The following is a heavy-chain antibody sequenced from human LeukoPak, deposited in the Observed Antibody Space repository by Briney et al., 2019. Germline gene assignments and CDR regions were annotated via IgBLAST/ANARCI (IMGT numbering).Heavy chain of an antibody. Sequence: ASVKVSCKASGYTFTGYFMHWVRQAPGQGLEWMGWINPNSGATNYARKFQGRVTMTRDTSISTAYMELRSLRSDDTAVYYCAGSLGYCTSNVCYLKYWGQGTLVTVSS. CDR2: INPNSGAT. J-gene: IGHJ4*02. CDR1: GYTFTGYF. D-gene: IGHD2-8*01. CDR3: AGSLGYCTSNVCYLKY. V-gene: IGHV1-2*02.